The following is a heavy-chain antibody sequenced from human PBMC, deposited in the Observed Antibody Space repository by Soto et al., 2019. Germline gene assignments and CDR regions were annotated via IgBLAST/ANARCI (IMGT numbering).Heavy chain of an antibody. D-gene: IGHD3-10*01. Sequence: ASVKVSCKASGYTFSDFDINWLRQASGQGPEWMGWMNAKSGDTFFPQRFQGKFNMTWDTSLSTAYMEVGSLTSDDTAIYYCARGNPFNYTHFNVCGQGTTVTVSS. CDR3: ARGNPFNYTHFNV. V-gene: IGHV1-8*01. CDR2: MNAKSGDT. J-gene: IGHJ6*02. CDR1: GYTFSDFD.